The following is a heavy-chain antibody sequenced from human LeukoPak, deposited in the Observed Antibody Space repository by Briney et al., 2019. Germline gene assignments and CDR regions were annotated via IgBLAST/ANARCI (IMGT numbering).Heavy chain of an antibody. D-gene: IGHD3-3*01. CDR2: ISSSGSTI. Sequence: PGRSLRLSCAASGFTFSSYAMNWVRQAPGKGLEWVSYISSSGSTIYYADSVKGRFTISRDNAKNSLYLQMNSLRAEDTAVYYCARETYETYYDFWSGYSGINWFDPWGQGTLVTVSS. V-gene: IGHV3-48*04. CDR3: ARETYETYYDFWSGYSGINWFDP. J-gene: IGHJ5*02. CDR1: GFTFSSYA.